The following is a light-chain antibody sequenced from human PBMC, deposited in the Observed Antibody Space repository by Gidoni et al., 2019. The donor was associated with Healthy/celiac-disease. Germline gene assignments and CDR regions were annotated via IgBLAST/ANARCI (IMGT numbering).Light chain of an antibody. CDR2: YDS. V-gene: IGLV3-21*04. CDR1: NIGSKS. CDR3: QVWDGGSDHYV. J-gene: IGLJ1*01. Sequence: SYVLTQPPSVSVAPGKTARITCGGNNIGSKSVHWYQQKQGQAPVVVIYYDSDRPSGIPERFSGSNSGNTATLTISRVEAGDEADYYCQVWDGGSDHYVFGTGTKVTVL.